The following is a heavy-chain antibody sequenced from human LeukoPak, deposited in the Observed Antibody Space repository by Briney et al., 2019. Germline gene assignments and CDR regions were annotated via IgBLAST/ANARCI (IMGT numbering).Heavy chain of an antibody. Sequence: NPSETLSLTCTVSGGSISSGSYYWSWIRQPAGKGLEWIGRIYTSGSTNYNPSLKSRVTISVDTSKNQFSLKLSSVTAADTAVYYCARELKRWLQYHFDYWGQGTLVTVSS. CDR3: ARELKRWLQYHFDY. D-gene: IGHD5-24*01. CDR2: IYTSGST. V-gene: IGHV4-61*02. J-gene: IGHJ4*02. CDR1: GGSISSGSYY.